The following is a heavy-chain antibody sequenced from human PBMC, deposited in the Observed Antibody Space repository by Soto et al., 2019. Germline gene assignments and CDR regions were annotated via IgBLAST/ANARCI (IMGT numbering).Heavy chain of an antibody. CDR3: ARLLSGWPRGVDY. Sequence: SETLSLTCAVYGGSFSGYYWSWIRQPPGKGLEWIGEINHSGSTNYNPSLKSRVTISVGTSKNQFSLKLSSVTAADTAVYYCARLLSGWPRGVDYWGQGTLVTVSS. J-gene: IGHJ4*02. CDR1: GGSFSGYY. CDR2: INHSGST. D-gene: IGHD6-19*01. V-gene: IGHV4-34*01.